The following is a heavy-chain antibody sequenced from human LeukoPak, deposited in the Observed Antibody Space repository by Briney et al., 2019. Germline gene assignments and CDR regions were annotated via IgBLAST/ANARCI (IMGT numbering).Heavy chain of an antibody. D-gene: IGHD3-16*02. Sequence: GSLRLSCAASGFTFSDYYMSWIRQAPGKGLEWVSYISSSGSTIYYADSVKGRFTISRDNAKNSLYLQMNSLRAEDTAVYYCARVPRIRLGELSASTDYYYYYGMDVWGQGTTVTVSS. J-gene: IGHJ6*02. V-gene: IGHV3-11*01. CDR2: ISSSGSTI. CDR1: GFTFSDYY. CDR3: ARVPRIRLGELSASTDYYYYYGMDV.